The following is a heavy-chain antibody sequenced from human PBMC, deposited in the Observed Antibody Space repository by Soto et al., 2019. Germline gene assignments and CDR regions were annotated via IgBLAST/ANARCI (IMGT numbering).Heavy chain of an antibody. Sequence: QVQLVQSGDEVKKPGASVKVSCKASGYIFVNYGIAWVRQAPGQGLEWMGWISPYTGNTHSATKVQGRLTMTTDTSPSTAYMDLGSLTSDDTAVYYCVMVDNYVTPTPQDVWGKGTTVTVSS. D-gene: IGHD3-16*01. CDR3: VMVDNYVTPTPQDV. CDR1: GYIFVNYG. CDR2: ISPYTGNT. V-gene: IGHV1-18*01. J-gene: IGHJ6*04.